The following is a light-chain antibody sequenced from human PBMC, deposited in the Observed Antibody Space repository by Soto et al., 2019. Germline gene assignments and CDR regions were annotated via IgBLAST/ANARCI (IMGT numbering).Light chain of an antibody. CDR2: DAS. CDR3: QQRRYWQVT. V-gene: IGKV3D-20*02. CDR1: QNVDSNY. Sequence: EIVLTQSPGTLSLSPGERATLSCRASQNVDSNYLAWYQQKPGQAPRLLIYDASIRATGIPARFSGSGSGTDFTLTISSLEPEDFAVYYCQQRRYWQVTFGQGTRLEIK. J-gene: IGKJ5*01.